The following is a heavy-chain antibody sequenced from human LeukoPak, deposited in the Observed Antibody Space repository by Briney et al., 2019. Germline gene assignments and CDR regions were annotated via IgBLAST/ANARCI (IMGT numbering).Heavy chain of an antibody. Sequence: ASVKVSCKASGYTFTGYYMNWVRQAPGQGLEWMGWINPNSGATNYAPKFQGRVTMTRDTSISTAYMELSRLRSDDTAVYYCARPLTGSFVYWGQGTLVTVSS. D-gene: IGHD3-9*01. CDR1: GYTFTGYY. CDR3: ARPLTGSFVY. V-gene: IGHV1-2*02. J-gene: IGHJ4*02. CDR2: INPNSGAT.